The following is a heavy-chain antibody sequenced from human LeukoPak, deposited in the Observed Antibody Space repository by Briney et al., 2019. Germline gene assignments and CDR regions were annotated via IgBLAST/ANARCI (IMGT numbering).Heavy chain of an antibody. J-gene: IGHJ4*02. CDR2: ISYDGSNK. Sequence: GGSLRLSCAASGFTFSSYAMHWVRRAPGKGLEWVAVISYDGSNKYYADSVKGRFTISRDNSKNTLYLQMNSLRAEDTAVYYCARVPRGYYIIQFDYWGQGTLVTVSP. CDR1: GFTFSSYA. V-gene: IGHV3-30-3*01. D-gene: IGHD3-3*01. CDR3: ARVPRGYYIIQFDY.